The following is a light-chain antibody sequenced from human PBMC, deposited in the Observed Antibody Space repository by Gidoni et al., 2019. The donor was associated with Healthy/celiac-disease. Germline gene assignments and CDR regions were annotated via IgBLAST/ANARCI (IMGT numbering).Light chain of an antibody. CDR3: QSYDSSLSVV. CDR2: CNS. CDR1: SSNSGAGYD. Sequence: QSVLTQPPSVSGAPGQRVPISCTGSSSNSGAGYDVHWYKQLPGTAPKLLFYCNSNRPSWFPVRFSCSKSGTSASLAITALQAEDEADYYCQSYDSSLSVVFGGGTKLTVL. V-gene: IGLV1-40*01. J-gene: IGLJ2*01.